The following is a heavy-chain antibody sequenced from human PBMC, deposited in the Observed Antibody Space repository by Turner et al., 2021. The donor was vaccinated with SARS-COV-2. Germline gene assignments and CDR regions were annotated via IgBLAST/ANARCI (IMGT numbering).Heavy chain of an antibody. Sequence: QLQLQESGPGLVKPSETLSLTCTVSGGSISSSTYYWGWIRQPPGKGLEWIGSIYYSGSTYYNPSLKSRVTISVDTSKNQFSLKLSSVTAADTAVYYWATPSVSYDSSGYFHFDLWGRGTLVTVSS. V-gene: IGHV4-39*01. J-gene: IGHJ2*01. CDR3: ATPSVSYDSSGYFHFDL. CDR1: GGSISSSTYY. D-gene: IGHD3-22*01. CDR2: IYYSGST.